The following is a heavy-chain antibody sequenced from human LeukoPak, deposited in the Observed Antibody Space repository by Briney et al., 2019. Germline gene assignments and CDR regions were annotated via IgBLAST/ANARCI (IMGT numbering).Heavy chain of an antibody. CDR3: AKVHTGELVGRYYYYYYMDV. CDR1: GFTFSNCG. J-gene: IGHJ6*03. CDR2: ITGSGRAT. D-gene: IGHD1-26*01. Sequence: GGTLRLSCAASGFTFSNCGMSWVRLAPGKGQEWVSVITGSGRATYYADSVKGRLTISRDNSKNTLYLQMNSLRAEDTAVYYCAKVHTGELVGRYYYYYYMDVWGKGTTVTVSS. V-gene: IGHV3-23*01.